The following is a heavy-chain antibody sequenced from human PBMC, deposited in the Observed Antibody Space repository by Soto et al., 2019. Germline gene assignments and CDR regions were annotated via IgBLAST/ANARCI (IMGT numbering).Heavy chain of an antibody. CDR2: IIPFFHAP. CDR3: ARSRAAAPPRVGMDV. J-gene: IGHJ6*02. Sequence: GASVKVSCKASGYTFTSYYMHWVRQAPGQGLEWMGIIIPFFHAPNYAQKFQGRVTITADESTSIVFMEMSSLRFEDTAVYYCARSRAAAPPRVGMDVWGQGTTVTVSS. CDR1: GYTFTSYY. D-gene: IGHD6-13*01. V-gene: IGHV1-69*13.